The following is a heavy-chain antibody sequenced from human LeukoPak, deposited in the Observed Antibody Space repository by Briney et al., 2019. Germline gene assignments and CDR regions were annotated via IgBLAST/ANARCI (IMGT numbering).Heavy chain of an antibody. CDR2: MNPNRGNT. CDR3: ARGLYNWNDGSVY. J-gene: IGHJ4*02. Sequence: ASVKVSCKGSGYTFTSYDNNWVRQATGQRVEWMGWMNPNRGNTGYAQKFQGRVTITGNTSISTAYMELSSLRSEDTAVYYCARGLYNWNDGSVYWGQGTLVTVSS. V-gene: IGHV1-8*03. CDR1: GYTFTSYD. D-gene: IGHD1-20*01.